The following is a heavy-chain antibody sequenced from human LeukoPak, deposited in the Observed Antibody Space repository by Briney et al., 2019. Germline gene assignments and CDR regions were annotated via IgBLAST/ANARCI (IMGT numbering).Heavy chain of an antibody. V-gene: IGHV3-21*01. CDR2: ISSSSSYI. CDR1: GFTFSSYS. Sequence: PGGSLRLSCAASGFTFSSYSMNWVRQAPGKGLEWVSSISSSSSYIYYADSVKGRFTISRDNAKNSLYLQMNSLRAEDTAVYYCARNYRSSSSTNYFDCWGQGTLVTVSS. CDR3: ARNYRSSSSTNYFDC. J-gene: IGHJ4*02. D-gene: IGHD6-6*01.